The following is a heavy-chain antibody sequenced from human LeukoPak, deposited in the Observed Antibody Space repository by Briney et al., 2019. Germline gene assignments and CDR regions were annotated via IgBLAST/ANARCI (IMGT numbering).Heavy chain of an antibody. Sequence: GGSLRLSCAASGFTFSSYSMNWVRQAPGKGLEWVSYIRSGGSPIYYADSVKGRFTISRDKAKDSLYLQMNSLRAEDTAVYYCTRGTYYHGSGDAFDIWGQGTMVTVSS. V-gene: IGHV3-48*01. CDR2: IRSGGSPI. CDR1: GFTFSSYS. D-gene: IGHD3-10*01. J-gene: IGHJ3*02. CDR3: TRGTYYHGSGDAFDI.